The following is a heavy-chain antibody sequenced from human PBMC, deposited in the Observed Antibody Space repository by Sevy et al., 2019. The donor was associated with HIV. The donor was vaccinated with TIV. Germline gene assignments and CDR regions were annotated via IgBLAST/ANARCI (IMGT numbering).Heavy chain of an antibody. V-gene: IGHV3-30*04. CDR1: GFIFSNFA. CDR2: TSYDGSHK. CDR3: ARGENDGDFFQY. Sequence: GGSLRLSCTVSGFIFSNFAMHWVRQAPGKGLEWVAVTSYDGSHKYYADSVKGRFTVSRDTSRNILSLEMSSLTRDDTAVYYCARGENDGDFFQYWGQGTLVTVST. J-gene: IGHJ1*01. D-gene: IGHD1-26*01.